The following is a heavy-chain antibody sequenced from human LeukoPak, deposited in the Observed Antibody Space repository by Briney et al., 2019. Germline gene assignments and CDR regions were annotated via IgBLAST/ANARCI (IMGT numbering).Heavy chain of an antibody. D-gene: IGHD6-13*01. CDR1: GLTFTDFW. Sequence: GGSLRLSCAASGLTFTDFWTXXXRLAPGRGLXXLANINPXGNEKYYVDSVKGXXAMSRDNAKNEVYLEMNSLRAEDTGVYYCSGRDSSRSPRAYWGQGTLVSVSS. V-gene: IGHV3-7*01. CDR2: INPXGNEK. CDR3: SGRDSSRSPRAY. J-gene: IGHJ4*02.